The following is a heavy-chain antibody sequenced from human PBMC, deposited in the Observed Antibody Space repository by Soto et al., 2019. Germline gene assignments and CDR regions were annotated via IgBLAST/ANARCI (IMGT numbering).Heavy chain of an antibody. V-gene: IGHV1-18*01. Sequence: GASVKVSCKASGYTFTSYGLTWVRQAPGQGLEWMGWISAYNGNTNYAQKLQGRVTMTTDTSTSTAYMELRSLRSDDTAVYYCARDQRYYDSSGYLVGNWFDPWGQGTLVTVSS. CDR1: GYTFTSYG. D-gene: IGHD3-22*01. CDR2: ISAYNGNT. J-gene: IGHJ5*02. CDR3: ARDQRYYDSSGYLVGNWFDP.